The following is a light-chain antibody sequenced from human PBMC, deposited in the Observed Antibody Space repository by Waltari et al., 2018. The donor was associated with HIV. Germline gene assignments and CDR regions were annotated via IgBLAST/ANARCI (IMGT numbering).Light chain of an antibody. CDR3: ATWDASLTVV. CDR1: DSNIGNNY. J-gene: IGLJ2*01. CDR2: DSY. V-gene: IGLV1-51*01. Sequence: QSVLTQPPSVSAAPGQTVSISCSGRDSNIGNNYVSWYQQLPGTAPKLLIYDSYKRPSGIPDRFSGSKSGTSATLGIAGLQTGDEAYYYCATWDASLTVVFGGGTKLTVL.